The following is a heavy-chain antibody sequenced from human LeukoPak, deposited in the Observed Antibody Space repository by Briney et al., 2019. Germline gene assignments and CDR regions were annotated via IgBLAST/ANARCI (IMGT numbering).Heavy chain of an antibody. Sequence: PSGTLSLTCAVSGGSISSSNWWSWVRQPPGKGLEWIGEIYHSGSTNYNPSLKSRVTISVDKSKNQFSLKLSSVTAADTAVYYCARAEETAVAARPFDYWGQGTLVTVSS. V-gene: IGHV4-4*02. J-gene: IGHJ4*02. D-gene: IGHD6-19*01. CDR1: GGSISSSNW. CDR3: ARAEETAVAARPFDY. CDR2: IYHSGST.